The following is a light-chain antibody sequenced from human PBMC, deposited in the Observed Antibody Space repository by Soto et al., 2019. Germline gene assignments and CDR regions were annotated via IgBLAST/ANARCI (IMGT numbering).Light chain of an antibody. CDR1: QGVSSN. Sequence: EIVMTQSPATLSVSPGERATLSCRASQGVSSNLAWYQQKPGQAPRLLIYGASTRATGIPARFSGSGSGTALTLSISSLQSEDFAVYYCQQYNTWPPALTFGGGTKVEIK. CDR3: QQYNTWPPALT. J-gene: IGKJ4*01. V-gene: IGKV3-15*01. CDR2: GAS.